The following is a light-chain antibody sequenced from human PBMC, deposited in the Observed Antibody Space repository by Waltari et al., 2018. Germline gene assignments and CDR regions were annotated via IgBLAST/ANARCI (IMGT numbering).Light chain of an antibody. J-gene: IGKJ1*01. CDR2: HAS. CDR3: QQRSNWPRT. V-gene: IGKV3-11*01. Sequence: EIVLTQSPATLSLSPGERANISCRASQSVSSYLAWYQQKPGQAPRLLIYHASNRPTGIPARFSVSGSVTHIPLTISRLEPEDFSVYYCQQRSNWPRTFGQGPKVEI. CDR1: QSVSSY.